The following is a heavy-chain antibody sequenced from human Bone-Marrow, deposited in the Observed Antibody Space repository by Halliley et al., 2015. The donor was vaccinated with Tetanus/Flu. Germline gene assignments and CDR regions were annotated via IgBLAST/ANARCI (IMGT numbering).Heavy chain of an antibody. CDR2: FIPIFRTA. V-gene: IGHV1-69*01. CDR3: ARGRPIRRDAYNYRTSDGFDI. J-gene: IGHJ3*02. D-gene: IGHD2-2*01. Sequence: QLVQSGAEVKNPGSSVKVSCKASGGTFSSFVISWVRQAPGQGLEWMGGFIPIFRTANYAQNFQGRVTITADESTSTVYMELSRLRSGDTAVYYWARGRPIRRDAYNYRTSDGFDIWGQGTLVTVSS. CDR1: GGTFSSFV.